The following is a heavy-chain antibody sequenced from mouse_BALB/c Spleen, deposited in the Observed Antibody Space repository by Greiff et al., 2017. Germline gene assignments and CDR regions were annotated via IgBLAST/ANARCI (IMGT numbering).Heavy chain of an antibody. Sequence: EVKVVESGGGLVKPGGSLKLSCAASGFTFSSYTMSWVRQTPEKRLEWVATISSGGGNTYYPDSVKGRFTISRDNAKNNLYLQMSSLRSEDTALYYCARYGGFAYWGQGTLVTVSA. CDR3: ARYGGFAY. CDR1: GFTFSSYT. CDR2: ISSGGGNT. J-gene: IGHJ3*01. V-gene: IGHV5-9*03.